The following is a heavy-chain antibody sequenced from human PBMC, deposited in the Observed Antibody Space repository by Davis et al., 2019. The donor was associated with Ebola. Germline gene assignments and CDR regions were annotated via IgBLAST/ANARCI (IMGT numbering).Heavy chain of an antibody. CDR3: AREGAAAGDLYYYGMDV. Sequence: GGSLRLSCAASGFTFSSYAMSWVRQAPGKGLEWVSAISGSGGSTYYADSVKGRFTISRDNAKNSLYLQMNSLRAEDTAVYYCAREGAAAGDLYYYGMDVWGQGTTVTVSS. D-gene: IGHD6-13*01. V-gene: IGHV3-23*01. CDR2: ISGSGGST. J-gene: IGHJ6*02. CDR1: GFTFSSYA.